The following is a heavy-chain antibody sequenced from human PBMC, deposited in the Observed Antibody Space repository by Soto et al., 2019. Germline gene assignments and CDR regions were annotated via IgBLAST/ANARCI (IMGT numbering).Heavy chain of an antibody. J-gene: IGHJ5*02. Sequence: QVQLVQSGAEVKKPGASVKVSCKASGYTFTSYGISWVRQAPGQGLEWMGWISAYNGNTNYTQKLQGRVTMTTDTSTSTAYMELRSLRSDDTAVYYCAREGADIVVVPAARHWFDPWCQGTLVTVSS. V-gene: IGHV1-18*01. CDR1: GYTFTSYG. CDR2: ISAYNGNT. D-gene: IGHD2-2*01. CDR3: AREGADIVVVPAARHWFDP.